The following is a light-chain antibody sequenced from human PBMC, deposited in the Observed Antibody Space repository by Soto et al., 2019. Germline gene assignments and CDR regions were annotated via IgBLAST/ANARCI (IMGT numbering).Light chain of an antibody. Sequence: EIVLTQSPATLSVSPGERATLSCRASQSVNQKLGWYQQKPGQAPRLLSYVASYRATGIPARFSGSGSGTEYTLTLSNLQAEDFAVYYCQQFNNWPHTVGQGTRLEIK. CDR2: VAS. CDR1: QSVNQK. J-gene: IGKJ2*01. V-gene: IGKV3-15*01. CDR3: QQFNNWPHT.